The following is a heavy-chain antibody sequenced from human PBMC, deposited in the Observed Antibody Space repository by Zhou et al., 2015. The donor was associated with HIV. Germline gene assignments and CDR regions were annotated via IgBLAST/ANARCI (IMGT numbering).Heavy chain of an antibody. Sequence: QVQLVQSGAEVKKPGSSVKVSCKASGGTFSSYAISWVRQAPGQGLEWMGGIIPIFGTANYAQKFQGRVTITADESTSTAYMELSSLRSEDTAVYYCVRALSHNYADSGYYRGPLKFDYWGQGTLVTVSS. CDR3: VRALSHNYADSGYYRGPLKFDY. CDR2: IIPIFGTA. V-gene: IGHV1-69*12. D-gene: IGHD3-3*01. CDR1: GGTFSSYA. J-gene: IGHJ4*02.